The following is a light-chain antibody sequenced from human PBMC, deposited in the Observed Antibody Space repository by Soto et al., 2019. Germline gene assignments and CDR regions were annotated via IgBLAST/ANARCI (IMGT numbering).Light chain of an antibody. J-gene: IGKJ1*01. CDR1: QSISSY. CDR3: PQTYSTPPP. V-gene: IGKV1-39*01. Sequence: SRRASQSISSYLNWYQQKPGKAPKLLIYAASSLQSGVPSRFSGSGSGTDLTLTISRSQPADLATYPCPQTYSTPPPFGRGTKVDIK. CDR2: AAS.